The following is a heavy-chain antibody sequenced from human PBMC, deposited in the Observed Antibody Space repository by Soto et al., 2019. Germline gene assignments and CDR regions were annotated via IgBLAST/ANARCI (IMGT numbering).Heavy chain of an antibody. CDR1: GYTFNTYG. J-gene: IGHJ6*02. Sequence: QAQLVQSGAEVKKPGASVKVSCKTSGYTFNTYGISWVRQVPGQGPEWMGWISGYNGYTKYAQKCQGRVTMTTDTSTSTAYMDMRSLRSDDTAVYYCARPGTILGRNGMDVWGQGTTVIVSS. V-gene: IGHV1-18*04. CDR2: ISGYNGYT. CDR3: ARPGTILGRNGMDV. D-gene: IGHD3-3*01.